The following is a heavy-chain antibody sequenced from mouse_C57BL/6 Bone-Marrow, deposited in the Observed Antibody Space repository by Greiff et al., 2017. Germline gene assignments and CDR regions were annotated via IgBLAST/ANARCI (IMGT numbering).Heavy chain of an antibody. CDR1: GFSLPSYG. CDR2: IWGVGST. Sequence: VQLQQSGPGLVAPSQSLSITCTVSGFSLPSYGVDWVRQSPGKGLEWLGVIWGVGSTNYNSALKSRLSISKDNSKSQVFLKMNSLQTDDTARYYCASDREAQGMDYWGQGTPVTVSS. CDR3: ASDREAQGMDY. D-gene: IGHD3-2*02. V-gene: IGHV2-6*01. J-gene: IGHJ4*01.